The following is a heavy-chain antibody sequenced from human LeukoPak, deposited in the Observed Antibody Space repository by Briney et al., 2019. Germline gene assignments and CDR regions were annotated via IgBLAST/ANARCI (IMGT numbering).Heavy chain of an antibody. CDR2: FKTKYSQV. D-gene: IGHD4-11*01. CDR1: GFTFSDYA. Sequence: GGSLRLSCVASGFTFSDYAMNWVRQAPGEGLEWVSTFKTKYSQVYYAESVRGRFTISTDNSEKTVYLQMNSLRAEDTALYYCARSVPDYTRFDYWGQGALVTVSS. V-gene: IGHV3-23*05. J-gene: IGHJ4*02. CDR3: ARSVPDYTRFDY.